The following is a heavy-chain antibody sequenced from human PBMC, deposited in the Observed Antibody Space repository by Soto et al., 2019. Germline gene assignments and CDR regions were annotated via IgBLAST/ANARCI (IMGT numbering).Heavy chain of an antibody. V-gene: IGHV3-23*01. D-gene: IGHD4-17*01. CDR3: AKGGDYELDFDS. J-gene: IGHJ4*02. CDR1: GFTFSTAA. Sequence: EVQLLESGGGLVQPGGSLRLSCAASGFTFSTAAMSWVRQPPGKGLEWVSAISGAGDSPFYADSVKGRLTISRDNSNSMLYLHIIGLRADDTGMYYCAKGGDYELDFDSWGQGPPVTVSS. CDR2: ISGAGDSP.